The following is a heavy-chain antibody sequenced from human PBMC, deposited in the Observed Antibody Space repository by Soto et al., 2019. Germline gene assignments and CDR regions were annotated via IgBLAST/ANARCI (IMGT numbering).Heavy chain of an antibody. Sequence: DVQLVESGGGLVKPGGSLRLSCTASGFTFINAWMSWVRLAPGKGLEWGGRIKSKPDGGTTDYAAPVKGRFTISRDDSKTTLFLQMNSLKTEDAAVYYCTTEKRGWLGFDYWGQGTLVTVSS. CDR2: IKSKPDGGTT. CDR3: TTEKRGWLGFDY. CDR1: GFTFINAW. D-gene: IGHD6-19*01. J-gene: IGHJ4*02. V-gene: IGHV3-15*01.